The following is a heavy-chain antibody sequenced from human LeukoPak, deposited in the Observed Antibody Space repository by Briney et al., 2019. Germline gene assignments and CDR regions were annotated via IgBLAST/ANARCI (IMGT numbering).Heavy chain of an antibody. CDR3: AGTSSGWDVYDY. Sequence: SETLTLTCAVYGGSFSGYNWSWIRQPPGKGLEWIGEINHSGSTNYNPSLKSRVTISVDTSKNQFSLKLSSVTAADTAVYYCAGTSSGWDVYDYWGQGTLVTVSS. D-gene: IGHD6-19*01. CDR1: GGSFSGYN. CDR2: INHSGST. J-gene: IGHJ4*02. V-gene: IGHV4-34*01.